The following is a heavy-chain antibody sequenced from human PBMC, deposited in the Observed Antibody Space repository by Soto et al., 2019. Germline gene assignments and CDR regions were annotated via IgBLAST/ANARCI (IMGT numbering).Heavy chain of an antibody. Sequence: SPTLSLTCAISGDSVSSNSAAWNWIRQSPSRGLEWLGRTYYRSKWYNDYAVSVKSRITINPDTSKNQFSLQLNSVTPEDTAVYYCARERCSGGSCYYYYYYYGMDVWGQGTTVTVSS. J-gene: IGHJ6*02. CDR3: ARERCSGGSCYYYYYYYGMDV. V-gene: IGHV6-1*01. CDR2: TYYRSKWYN. D-gene: IGHD2-15*01. CDR1: GDSVSSNSAA.